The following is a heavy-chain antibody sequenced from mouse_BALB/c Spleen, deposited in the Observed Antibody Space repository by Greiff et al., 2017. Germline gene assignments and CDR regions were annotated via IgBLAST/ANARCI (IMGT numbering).Heavy chain of an antibody. CDR2: IDPENGNT. D-gene: IGHD1-1*01. Sequence: EVKLQESGAELVRPGALVKLSCKASGFNIKDYYMHWVKQRPEQGLEWIGWIDPENGNTIYDPKFQGKASITADTSSNTAYLQLRSLTSEDTAVYYCGAGVGGEGFAYWGQGTLVTVSA. V-gene: IGHV14-1*02. CDR3: GAGVGGEGFAY. CDR1: GFNIKDYY. J-gene: IGHJ3*01.